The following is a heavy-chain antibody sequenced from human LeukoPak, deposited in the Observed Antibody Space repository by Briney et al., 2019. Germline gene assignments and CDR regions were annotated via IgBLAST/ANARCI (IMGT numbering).Heavy chain of an antibody. J-gene: IGHJ4*02. CDR1: GGTFRSFA. CDR2: IIPIFRTA. V-gene: IGHV1-69*13. D-gene: IGHD3-22*01. CDR3: ARALRYYSDSSGYALDY. Sequence: ASVKVSCKASGGTFRSFAISWVRQAPGQGLEWMGGIIPIFRTANYAQKFQGRVTITADESTSTAYMELSSLRSEDTAVYYCARALRYYSDSSGYALDYWGQGTLVTVSS.